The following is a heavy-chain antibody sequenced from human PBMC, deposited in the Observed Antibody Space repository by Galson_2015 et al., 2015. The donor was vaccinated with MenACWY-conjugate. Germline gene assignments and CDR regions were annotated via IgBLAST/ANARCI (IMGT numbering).Heavy chain of an antibody. D-gene: IGHD2-21*02. J-gene: IGHJ4*02. CDR1: GYTFTNYY. V-gene: IGHV1-46*01. Sequence: SVKVSCKASGYTFTNYYIHWVRQAPGQGLEWMGFVNPSGGSTSYAQKFQGRVTMTRDTTTGTVYMELSSLRSGGTAMYYCARNGDSCLDYWGQGTLVAVSS. CDR3: ARNGDSCLDY. CDR2: VNPSGGST.